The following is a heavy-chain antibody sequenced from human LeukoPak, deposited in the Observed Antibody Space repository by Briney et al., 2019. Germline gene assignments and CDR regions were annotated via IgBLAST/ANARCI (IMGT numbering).Heavy chain of an antibody. CDR3: ARVQAYGGKGYFDY. CDR2: IYYGGST. J-gene: IGHJ4*02. D-gene: IGHD4-23*01. Sequence: SETLSLTCTVSGGSISSYYWSWIRQPPGKGLEWIGYIYYGGSTNYNPSLKSRVTVSVDTSKNRFSLKLSSVTAADTAVYYCARVQAYGGKGYFDYWGQGTLVTVSS. CDR1: GGSISSYY. V-gene: IGHV4-59*01.